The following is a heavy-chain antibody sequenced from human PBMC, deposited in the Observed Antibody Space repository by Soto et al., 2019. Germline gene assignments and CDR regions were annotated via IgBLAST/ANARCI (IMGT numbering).Heavy chain of an antibody. CDR2: ISGSGGST. V-gene: IGHV3-23*01. J-gene: IGHJ4*02. CDR1: GFTFSSYA. CDR3: AKIRQSIVVVVAAHRLGGSHYFDY. Sequence: GGSLRLSCAASGFTFSSYAMSWVRQAPGKGLEWVSAISGSGGSTYYADSVKGRFTISRDNSKNTLYLQMNSLRAEDTAVYYCAKIRQSIVVVVAAHRLGGSHYFDYWGQGTLVTVSS. D-gene: IGHD2-15*01.